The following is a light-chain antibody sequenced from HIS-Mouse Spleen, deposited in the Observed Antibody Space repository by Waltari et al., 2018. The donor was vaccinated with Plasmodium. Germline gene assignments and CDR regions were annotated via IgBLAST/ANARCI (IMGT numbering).Light chain of an antibody. CDR3: QQNYSTPPT. J-gene: IGKJ4*01. Sequence: DIQMTQSPSSLSSSLGDRVTITCRASQSISSYLNWYQQKPGKAPKLLIYAASSMESGVPSRFSGSGSGTDFTLTISRLQPEDFATYYCQQNYSTPPTFGGGTKVEIK. CDR2: AAS. V-gene: IGKV1-39*01. CDR1: QSISSY.